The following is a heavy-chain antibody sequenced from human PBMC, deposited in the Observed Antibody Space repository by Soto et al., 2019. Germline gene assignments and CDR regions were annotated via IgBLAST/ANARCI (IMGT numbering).Heavy chain of an antibody. J-gene: IGHJ4*02. D-gene: IGHD5-12*01. CDR3: ARDLVGGYDAEYYFDY. CDR1: GYTFTGYY. Sequence: ASVKVSCKASGYTFTGYYMHWVRRAPGQGLEWMGWINPNSGGTNYAQKFQGWVTMTRDTSISTAYMELSRLRSDDTAVYYCARDLVGGYDAEYYFDYWGQGTLVTVSS. CDR2: INPNSGGT. V-gene: IGHV1-2*04.